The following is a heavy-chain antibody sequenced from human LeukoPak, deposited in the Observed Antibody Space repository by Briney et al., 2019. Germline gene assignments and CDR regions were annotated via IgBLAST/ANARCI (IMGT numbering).Heavy chain of an antibody. V-gene: IGHV3-7*03. Sequence: PGGSLRLSCTASGFTFSNYWMSWVRQAPGKGLEWVANIKQDGSVHYYVDSVKGRFTISRDNAKNSLYLQKNSLRPEDTAVYYCARKWAVAGSSYFDYWGQGTLVTVSS. J-gene: IGHJ4*02. CDR1: GFTFSNYW. D-gene: IGHD6-19*01. CDR3: ARKWAVAGSSYFDY. CDR2: IKQDGSVH.